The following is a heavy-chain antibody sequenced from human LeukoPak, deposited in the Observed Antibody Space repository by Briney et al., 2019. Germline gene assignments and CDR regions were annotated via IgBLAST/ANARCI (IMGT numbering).Heavy chain of an antibody. V-gene: IGHV1-69*04. CDR3: ARDRGSSYFDY. CDR2: IIPILGIA. D-gene: IGHD1-26*01. Sequence: SVKVSCKASGGTFSSYAISWVRQAPGQGLEWMGRIIPILGIANYAQKFQGRVTITADKSTSTAYMELSSLRPEDTAVYYCARDRGSSYFDYWGQGTLVTVSS. CDR1: GGTFSSYA. J-gene: IGHJ4*02.